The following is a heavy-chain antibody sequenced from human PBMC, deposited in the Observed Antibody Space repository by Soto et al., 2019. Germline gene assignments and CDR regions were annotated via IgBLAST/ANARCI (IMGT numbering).Heavy chain of an antibody. CDR3: VHRQPGSWYWFES. D-gene: IGHD6-13*01. CDR2: IYWDDEK. Sequence: QITLKESGPTLVKPTQTLTLTCTLTGFSLTTSGMGVGWIRQSPGKALEWLAFIYWDDEKRYSPSLKSRLTINKDTSRNQVVLTMTNMDRVDTATYYCVHRQPGSWYWFESWGQGTLVTVSS. V-gene: IGHV2-5*02. CDR1: GFSLTTSGMG. J-gene: IGHJ5*01.